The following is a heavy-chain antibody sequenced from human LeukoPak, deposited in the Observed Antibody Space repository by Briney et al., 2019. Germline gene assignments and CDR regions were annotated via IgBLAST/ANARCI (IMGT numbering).Heavy chain of an antibody. Sequence: PGGSLRLSCAASGFTFSSYAMHWVRQAPGKGLEWVAVISYDGSNKYYADSVKGRFTISRDNSKNTLYLQMDSLRAEDTAVCYCARGGEITGVDYWGQGTLVTVSS. CDR1: GFTFSSYA. J-gene: IGHJ4*02. V-gene: IGHV3-30*01. CDR3: ARGGEITGVDY. D-gene: IGHD1-20*01. CDR2: ISYDGSNK.